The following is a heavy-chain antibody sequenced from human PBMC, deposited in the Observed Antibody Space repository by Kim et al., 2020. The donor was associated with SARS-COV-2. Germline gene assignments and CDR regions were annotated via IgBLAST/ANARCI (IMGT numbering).Heavy chain of an antibody. V-gene: IGHV3-21*01. J-gene: IGHJ4*02. Sequence: GGSLRLSCAASGFTFSSYSMNWVRQAPGKGLEWVSSISSSSSYIYYADSVKGRFTISRDNAKNSLYLQMNSLRAEDTAVYYCARELATISRFDYWGQGTLVTVSS. CDR1: GFTFSSYS. CDR3: ARELATISRFDY. CDR2: ISSSSSYI. D-gene: IGHD5-12*01.